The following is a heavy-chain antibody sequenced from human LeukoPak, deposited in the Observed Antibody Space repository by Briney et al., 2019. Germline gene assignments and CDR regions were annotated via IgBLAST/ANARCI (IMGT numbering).Heavy chain of an antibody. CDR3: ARGRETFDY. CDR2: IYYSGST. J-gene: IGHJ4*02. CDR1: GGSISSYY. Sequence: SETLSLTCTVSGGSISSYYWGWIRQPPGKGLEWIGSIYYSGSTYYNPSLKSRVTISLDTPKNQFSLKLSSVTAADTAVYYCARGRETFDYWGQGTLVTVSS. V-gene: IGHV4-39*07.